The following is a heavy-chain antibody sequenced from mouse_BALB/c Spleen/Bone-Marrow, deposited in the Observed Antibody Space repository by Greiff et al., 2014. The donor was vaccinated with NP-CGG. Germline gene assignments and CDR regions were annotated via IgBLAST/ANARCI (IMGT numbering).Heavy chain of an antibody. D-gene: IGHD2-2*01. CDR1: TYTFTSYW. CDR3: ARAGGYDGFAY. V-gene: IGHV1S81*02. Sequence: VQMLESWAHLLKPGPSVTLSCHSSTYTFTSYWMHWVKQRPGQGLEWIGEINPSNGRADYNEKFRSKATLTVDRSSSTAYMQLSSLTSEDSAVYYCARAGGYDGFAYWGQGTLVTVSA. J-gene: IGHJ3*01. CDR2: INPSNGRA.